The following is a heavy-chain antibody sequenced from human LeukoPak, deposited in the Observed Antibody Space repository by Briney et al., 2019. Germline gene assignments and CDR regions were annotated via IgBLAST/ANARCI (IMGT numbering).Heavy chain of an antibody. CDR3: ARSSYSNYDWFDP. J-gene: IGHJ5*02. CDR2: INHTGST. D-gene: IGHD4-11*01. CDR1: GGSFSGYY. V-gene: IGHV4-34*01. Sequence: PSETLSLTCAVYGGSFSGYYWSWIRQPPGKGLEWIGEINHTGSTHYNPSLKSRVTISVDTSKNQFSLKLSSVTAADTAVYYCARSSYSNYDWFDPWGQGTLVTVSS.